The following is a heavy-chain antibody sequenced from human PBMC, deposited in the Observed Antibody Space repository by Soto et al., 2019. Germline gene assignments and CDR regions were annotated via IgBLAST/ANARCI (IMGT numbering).Heavy chain of an antibody. CDR3: ARSLDSSGFYFSNC. V-gene: IGHV4-59*01. CDR2: IHHTGST. Sequence: SETLSLTCTVSGGFISSYYWSWIRQSPGKGLELIGYIHHTGSTNYNPSLKSRVTMSLDTPRNQFSLKLYSVTAADTAVYYCARSLDSSGFYFSNCWGQGTLVTVSS. D-gene: IGHD3-22*01. J-gene: IGHJ4*02. CDR1: GGFISSYY.